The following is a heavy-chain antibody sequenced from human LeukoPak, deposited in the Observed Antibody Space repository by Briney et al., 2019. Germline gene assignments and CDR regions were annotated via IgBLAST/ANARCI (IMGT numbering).Heavy chain of an antibody. D-gene: IGHD3-3*01. J-gene: IGHJ4*02. CDR1: GFTFSSYE. CDR2: ISSSGSTI. CDR3: ARMAGAIFGGGFDY. Sequence: GGSLRLSCAASGFTFSSYEMNWVRQAPGKGLEWVSYISSSGSTIYYADSVKGRFTISGDNAKNSLYLQMNSLRAEDTAVYYCARMAGAIFGGGFDYWGQGTLVTVSS. V-gene: IGHV3-48*03.